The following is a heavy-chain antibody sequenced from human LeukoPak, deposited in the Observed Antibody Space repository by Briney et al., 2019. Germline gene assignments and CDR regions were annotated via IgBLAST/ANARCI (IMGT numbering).Heavy chain of an antibody. J-gene: IGHJ4*02. CDR1: GGSFTVYY. CDR3: ARAYSSSWYDY. CDR2: INHSGST. Sequence: SETLSLTCAVFGGSFTVYYWNWIRQPPGKGLEWIGEINHSGSTNYNPSLKSRVTISVDTSKNQFSLKLSSVTAADTAVYYCARAYSSSWYDYWGQGTLVTVSS. D-gene: IGHD6-13*01. V-gene: IGHV4-34*01.